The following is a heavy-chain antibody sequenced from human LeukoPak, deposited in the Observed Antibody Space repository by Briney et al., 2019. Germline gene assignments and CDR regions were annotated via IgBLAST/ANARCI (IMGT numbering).Heavy chain of an antibody. CDR3: AKDPEYSSGWYTLTTVAFDI. CDR2: ISYDGSNK. Sequence: GGSLRLSCAASGFTFSSYGMHWVRQAPGKGLEWVAVISYDGSNKYYADSVKGRFTISRDNSKNTLYLQMNSLRAEDTAVYYCAKDPEYSSGWYTLTTVAFDIWGQGTMVTVSS. CDR1: GFTFSSYG. D-gene: IGHD6-19*01. V-gene: IGHV3-30*18. J-gene: IGHJ3*02.